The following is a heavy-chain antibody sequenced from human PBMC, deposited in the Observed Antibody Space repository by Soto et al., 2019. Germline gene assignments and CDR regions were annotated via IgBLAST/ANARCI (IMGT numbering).Heavy chain of an antibody. V-gene: IGHV1-69*06. CDR3: ADTGYNWFDP. J-gene: IGHJ5*02. D-gene: IGHD5-18*01. Sequence: SVKVSCKASGGTFSSYAISWVRQAPGQGLEWMGGIIPIFGTANYAQKFQGGATITADKSTSTAYMELSSLRSDATAVYYCADTGYNWFDPWGQGTLVTVSS. CDR1: GGTFSSYA. CDR2: IIPIFGTA.